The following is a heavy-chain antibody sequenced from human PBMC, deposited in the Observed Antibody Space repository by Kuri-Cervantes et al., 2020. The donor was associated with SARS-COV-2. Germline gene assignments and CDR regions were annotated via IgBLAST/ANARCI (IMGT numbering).Heavy chain of an antibody. Sequence: GSLRLSCTVSGVSISSSSYNWGWIRQPPGQGLEWIGSINYSGSTYYNPALKSRVTISVDTYKNQFSLKLSSVTAADTAVYYCARQMMSSITIFGVVITENRFDPWGQGTLVTVSS. D-gene: IGHD3-3*01. V-gene: IGHV4-39*01. CDR3: ARQMMSSITIFGVVITENRFDP. J-gene: IGHJ5*02. CDR2: INYSGST. CDR1: GVSISSSSYN.